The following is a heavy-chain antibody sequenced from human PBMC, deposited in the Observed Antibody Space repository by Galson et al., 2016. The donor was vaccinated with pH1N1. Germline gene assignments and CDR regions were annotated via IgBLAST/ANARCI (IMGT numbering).Heavy chain of an antibody. Sequence: SVKVSCKASGGTFNNYPISWLRQAPGHGLEWMGRIIPIFGTANYAQKFQGRVTITADKSTSTAYMELSSLRSEDTAVYYCARGQASVNTSHYYGMDVWGQGTTVTVSS. CDR3: ARGQASVNTSHYYGMDV. J-gene: IGHJ6*02. D-gene: IGHD4-11*01. CDR2: IIPIFGTA. CDR1: GGTFNNYP. V-gene: IGHV1-69*06.